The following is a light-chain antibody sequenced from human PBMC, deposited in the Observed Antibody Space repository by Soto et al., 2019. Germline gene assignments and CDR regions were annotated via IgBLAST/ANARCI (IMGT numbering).Light chain of an antibody. Sequence: QSALTQPPSASGSPGQSVTVSCTGTSSDVGGYNYVSWYQQHPGKAPKPMIYDVNKRPSGVPDRFSGSKSGNTASLTVSGLQAEDEADYYCSSYAGSNNWVFGGGTQLTVL. CDR1: SSDVGGYNY. V-gene: IGLV2-8*01. J-gene: IGLJ7*01. CDR3: SSYAGSNNWV. CDR2: DVN.